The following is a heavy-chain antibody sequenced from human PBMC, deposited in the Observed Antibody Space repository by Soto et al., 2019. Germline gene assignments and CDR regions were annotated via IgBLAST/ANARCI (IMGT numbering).Heavy chain of an antibody. J-gene: IGHJ6*02. D-gene: IGHD1-26*01. CDR3: ARWAVGATPYYYYGMDV. CDR2: IIPIFGTA. V-gene: IGHV1-69*01. CDR1: GGTFSSYA. Sequence: QVQLVQSGAEVKKPGSSVKVSCKASGGTFSSYAISWVRQAPGQGLEWMGGIIPIFGTANYAQKFQGRVTITADESTSTAYMELSSLRSEDMAVYYCARWAVGATPYYYYGMDVWGQGTTVTVSS.